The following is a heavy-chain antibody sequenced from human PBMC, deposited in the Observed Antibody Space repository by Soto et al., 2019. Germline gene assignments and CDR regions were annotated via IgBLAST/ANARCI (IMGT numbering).Heavy chain of an antibody. CDR1: GFTFSSYS. CDR3: AREVISRRAAGEFDY. J-gene: IGHJ4*02. V-gene: IGHV3-48*02. CDR2: ISSSSSTI. D-gene: IGHD6-13*01. Sequence: EVQLVESGGGLVQPGGSLRLSCAASGFTFSSYSMNWVRQAPGKGLEWVSYISSSSSTIYYADSVKGRFTISRDNAKNSLYLQMNSLRDEDTAVYYYAREVISRRAAGEFDYWGQGTLVTVSS.